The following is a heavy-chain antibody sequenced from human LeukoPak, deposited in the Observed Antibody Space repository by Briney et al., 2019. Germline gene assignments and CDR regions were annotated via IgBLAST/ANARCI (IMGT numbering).Heavy chain of an antibody. CDR1: GFTFSSYG. CDR2: ISGSGGST. CDR3: AKDIEPYGGSYYFDY. Sequence: PGRSLRLSCAASGFTFSSYGMSWVRQAPGKGLEWVSAISGSGGSTYYADSVKGRFTISRDNSKNTLYLQMNSLRAEDMALYYCAKDIEPYGGSYYFDYWGQGTLVTVSS. V-gene: IGHV3-23*01. J-gene: IGHJ4*02. D-gene: IGHD4-23*01.